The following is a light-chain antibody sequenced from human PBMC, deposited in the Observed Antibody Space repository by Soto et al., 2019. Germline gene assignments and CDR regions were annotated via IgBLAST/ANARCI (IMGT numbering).Light chain of an antibody. CDR2: EVT. CDR1: SSDVGGYNY. J-gene: IGLJ3*02. CDR3: SSYAASNNFYFV. Sequence: QPALTSLPSASGSPGQSVPISCTGTSSDVGGYNYVSWYQQYPGRAPKLMIYEVTKRPSGVPDRFSGSKSGNTASLTVSGLQAEDEADYYCSSYAASNNFYFVFGGGTKVTVL. V-gene: IGLV2-8*01.